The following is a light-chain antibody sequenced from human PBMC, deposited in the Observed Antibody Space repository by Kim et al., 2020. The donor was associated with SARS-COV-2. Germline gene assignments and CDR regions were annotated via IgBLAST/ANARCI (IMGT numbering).Light chain of an antibody. J-gene: IGKJ5*01. CDR3: QQYNNWPIT. Sequence: GSPGERATLACRASQSVSSNLAWYQQKPGQAPRLLIYGASTRATGIPARFSGSGSGTEFTLTISSLQSVDFAVYYCQQYNNWPITFGQGTRLEIK. V-gene: IGKV3-15*01. CDR1: QSVSSN. CDR2: GAS.